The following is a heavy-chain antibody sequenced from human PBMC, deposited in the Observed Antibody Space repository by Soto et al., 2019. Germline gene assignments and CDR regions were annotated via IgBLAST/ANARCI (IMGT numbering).Heavy chain of an antibody. CDR3: ARNYGDYSEDY. D-gene: IGHD4-17*01. CDR2: INPDNGNT. V-gene: IGHV1-18*01. Sequence: QVQLVQSGAEVKKPGASVRVSCKASGYMFTNFGISWVRQAPGQGLEWMGWINPDNGNTKYAQNLQGRVTMTTDTSTTTAYIELRALRSDDTAFYYCARNYGDYSEDYWGQGTLVTVSS. CDR1: GYMFTNFG. J-gene: IGHJ4*02.